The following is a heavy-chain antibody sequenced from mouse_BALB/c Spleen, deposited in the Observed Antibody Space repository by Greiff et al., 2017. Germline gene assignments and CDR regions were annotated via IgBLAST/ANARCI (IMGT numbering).Heavy chain of an antibody. D-gene: IGHD2-4*01. Sequence: VQLQQSGAELVRPGVSVKISCKGSGYTFTDYAMHWVKQSHAKSLEWIGVISTYYGDASYNQKFKGKATMTVDKSSSTAYMDLARLTSEDSAIYYCARGGITGYSAMDYWGQGTSVTVSS. CDR3: ARGGITGYSAMDY. J-gene: IGHJ4*01. CDR1: GYTFTDYA. CDR2: ISTYYGDA. V-gene: IGHV1S137*01.